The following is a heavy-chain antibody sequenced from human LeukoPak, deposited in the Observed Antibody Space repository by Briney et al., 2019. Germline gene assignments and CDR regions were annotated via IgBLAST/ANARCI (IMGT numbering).Heavy chain of an antibody. CDR1: GGSISTSSYY. V-gene: IGHV4-39*01. Sequence: SETLSLTCTVSGGSISTSSYYWGWIRQPPGKGLEWIGSIYYSGSTYYNPSLKSRVTISVDTSKNQFSLKPSSVTAADTAVYYCAAPDILTGLKSFDYWGQGTLVTVSS. CDR2: IYYSGST. J-gene: IGHJ4*02. CDR3: AAPDILTGLKSFDY. D-gene: IGHD3-9*01.